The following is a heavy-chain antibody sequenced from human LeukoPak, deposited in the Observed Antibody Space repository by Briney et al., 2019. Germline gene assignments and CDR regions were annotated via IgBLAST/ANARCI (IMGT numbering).Heavy chain of an antibody. V-gene: IGHV3-21*01. Sequence: GGSLRLSCAASGFTFNSYSMNWVRQAPGKGLEWVSSISSSSSYIYYADSVKGRFTISRDNAKNSLYLQMNSLRAEDTAVYYCARGGSIVVVPAAPNWFDPWGQGTLVTVSS. D-gene: IGHD2-2*01. CDR2: ISSSSSYI. CDR3: ARGGSIVVVPAAPNWFDP. J-gene: IGHJ5*02. CDR1: GFTFNSYS.